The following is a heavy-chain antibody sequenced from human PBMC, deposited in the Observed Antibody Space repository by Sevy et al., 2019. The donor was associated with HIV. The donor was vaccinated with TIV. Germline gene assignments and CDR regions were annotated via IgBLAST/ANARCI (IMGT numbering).Heavy chain of an antibody. D-gene: IGHD3-10*01. CDR3: ARAFDYGSGSYYGDY. CDR2: INPNSGGT. Sequence: ASVKVSCKASGYTFTGYYMHWVRQAPGQGLEWMGRINPNSGGTNYAQKFQGRVTMTRDTSISTAYMELSRLRSDDTAVYYCARAFDYGSGSYYGDYWGQGTLVTVSS. CDR1: GYTFTGYY. V-gene: IGHV1-2*06. J-gene: IGHJ4*02.